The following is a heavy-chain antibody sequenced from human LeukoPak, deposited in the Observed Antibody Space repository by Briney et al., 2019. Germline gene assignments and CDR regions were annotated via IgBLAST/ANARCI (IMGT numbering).Heavy chain of an antibody. J-gene: IGHJ6*03. CDR3: ARAPSSYYYMDV. CDR2: INADGSGM. V-gene: IGHV3-74*01. CDR1: RFTFSSYW. Sequence: GGSLTLSCAASRFTFSSYWMHWLRQAPGKGLVWVSRINADGSGMTYADSVKGRFTISRDNAKNTLYLQMNSLRAEDTAVYYCARAPSSYYYMDVWGKGTTVTVSS.